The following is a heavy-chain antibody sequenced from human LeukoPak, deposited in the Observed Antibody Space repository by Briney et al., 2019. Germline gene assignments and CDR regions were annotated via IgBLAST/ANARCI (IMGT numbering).Heavy chain of an antibody. J-gene: IGHJ6*02. D-gene: IGHD3-3*01. CDR1: GYTFTGYY. V-gene: IGHV1-2*02. CDR3: ARISSRTIFGVVTLYYYYGMDV. CDR2: INPNSGGT. Sequence: ASVKVSCKASGYTFTGYYMHWVRQAPGQGLEWMGWINPNSGGTNYAQKFQGRVTMTRDTSISTAYMELSRLRSDDTAVYYCARISSRTIFGVVTLYYYYGMDVWGQGTTVTVSS.